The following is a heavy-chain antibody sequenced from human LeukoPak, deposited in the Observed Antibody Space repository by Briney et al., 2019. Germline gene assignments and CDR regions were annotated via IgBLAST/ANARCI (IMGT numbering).Heavy chain of an antibody. V-gene: IGHV4-34*01. D-gene: IGHD3-3*01. J-gene: IGHJ4*02. Sequence: SETLSLTCAVYGGSFSGYYWSWIRQPPGKGLEWIGEINHSGSTNYNPSLKSRVTISVDTSKNQFSLKLSSVTAADTAVYYCARGLAYYGFWSGYPYFDYWGQGTLVTVSS. CDR1: GGSFSGYY. CDR2: INHSGST. CDR3: ARGLAYYGFWSGYPYFDY.